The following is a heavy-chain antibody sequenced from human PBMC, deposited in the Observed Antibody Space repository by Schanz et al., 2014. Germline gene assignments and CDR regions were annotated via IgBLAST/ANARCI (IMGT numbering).Heavy chain of an antibody. Sequence: QVQLVESGGGLVKPGGSLRLSCAASGFTTSDYYMTWIRQAPGKGLEWVSYISSSGSTTYYADSVKGRSFFSASNSTTYYEDSVKGRFTISRDNTKNSLYLQMNSLRAEDTAVYYCATDHIAAAGSQYFYYYGMGVWGQGTTVTVSS. CDR2: ISSSGSTT. CDR3: ATDHIAAAGSQYFYYYGMGV. J-gene: IGHJ6*02. V-gene: IGHV3-11*01. CDR1: GFTTSDYY. D-gene: IGHD6-13*01.